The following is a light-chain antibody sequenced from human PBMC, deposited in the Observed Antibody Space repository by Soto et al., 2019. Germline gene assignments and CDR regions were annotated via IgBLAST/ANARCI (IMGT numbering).Light chain of an antibody. CDR2: DIF. V-gene: IGKV3D-15*01. CDR1: QSVGSD. Sequence: EILMTQSPATPSVSPGERATLSCRASQSVGSDLAWYQQKSGQAPRLVIYDIFTRDTGVPTRISGSGSGTEFTLTISSLQSEDFAVYYCQQYNSWPLTFGGGTRWIS. J-gene: IGKJ4*01. CDR3: QQYNSWPLT.